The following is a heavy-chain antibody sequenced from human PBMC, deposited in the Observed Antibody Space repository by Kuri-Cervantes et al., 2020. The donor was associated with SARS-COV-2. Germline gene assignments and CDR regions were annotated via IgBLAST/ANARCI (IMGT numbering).Heavy chain of an antibody. J-gene: IGHJ4*02. D-gene: IGHD6-13*01. CDR2: ISYDGSNK. V-gene: IGHV3-30-3*01. CDR1: GFTFSSYA. CDR3: ARRAAAGTILLDY. Sequence: LSLTCAASGFTFSSYAMHWVRQAPGKGLEWVAVISYDGSNKYYADSVKGRFTISRDNSKNTLYLQMNSLRAEDTAVYYCARRAAAGTILLDYWGQGTLVTVSS.